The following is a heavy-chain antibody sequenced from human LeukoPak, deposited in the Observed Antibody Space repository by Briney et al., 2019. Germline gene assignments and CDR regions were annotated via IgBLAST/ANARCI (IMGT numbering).Heavy chain of an antibody. Sequence: ASETLSLTCTVSGGSISSGGYYWGWIRQPPGKGLEWIGGIYYSGSTYYNPSLKSRVTISVDTSKNQFSLKLSSVTAVDTAVYYCARGGPGGVPAAIGWFDPWGQGTLVTVSS. V-gene: IGHV4-39*07. CDR3: ARGGPGGVPAAIGWFDP. CDR2: IYYSGST. J-gene: IGHJ5*02. CDR1: GGSISSGGYY. D-gene: IGHD2-2*02.